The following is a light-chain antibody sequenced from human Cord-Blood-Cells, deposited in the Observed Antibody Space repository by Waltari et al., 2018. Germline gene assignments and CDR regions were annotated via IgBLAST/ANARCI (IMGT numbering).Light chain of an antibody. V-gene: IGLV2-23*02. CDR1: SSDVGRYNL. J-gene: IGLJ1*01. Sequence: QPALTQPASVSGSPGQSITISCTGTSSDVGRYNLVSWYQQHPGNAPKLMIYEVSKRPSGGSNRFSGSKSGNTASLTISGLQAEDEADYYCCSYAGSSTLYVFGTGTKVTVL. CDR3: CSYAGSSTLYV. CDR2: EVS.